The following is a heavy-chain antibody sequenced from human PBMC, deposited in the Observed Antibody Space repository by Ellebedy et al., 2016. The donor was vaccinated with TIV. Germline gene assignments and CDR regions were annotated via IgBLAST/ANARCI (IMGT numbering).Heavy chain of an antibody. CDR1: GFTFDDHT. D-gene: IGHD3-22*01. J-gene: IGHJ4*02. V-gene: IGHV3-23*01. Sequence: GESLKTSCAASGFTFDDHTMHWVRQAPGKGLEWVSAIIGSGGSTYYADPVKGRFTIARDNSKNTLYLQMNRLRAEDTAVYYCGKELVSSDSLAFDYWGQGVLVTVSS. CDR2: IIGSGGST. CDR3: GKELVSSDSLAFDY.